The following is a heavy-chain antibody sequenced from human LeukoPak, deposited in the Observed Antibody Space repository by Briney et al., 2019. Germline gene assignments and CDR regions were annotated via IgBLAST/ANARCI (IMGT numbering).Heavy chain of an antibody. CDR3: ARYREVGATVDY. CDR1: GGSISSYY. J-gene: IGHJ4*02. V-gene: IGHV4-59*08. CDR2: IYYSGST. D-gene: IGHD1-26*01. Sequence: QVQLQESGPGLVKPSETLSLTCTVSGGSISSYYWSWIRQPPGKGLEWIGYIYYSGSTSYNPSLKSRVTISVDTSKNQFSLKLSSVTAADTAVYYCARYREVGATVDYWGQGTLVTVSS.